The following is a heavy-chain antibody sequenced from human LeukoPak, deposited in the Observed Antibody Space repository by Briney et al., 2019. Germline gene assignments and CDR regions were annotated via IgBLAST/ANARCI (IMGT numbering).Heavy chain of an antibody. J-gene: IGHJ4*02. CDR3: ARDSGIAVAGTWVDY. CDR1: GGSISSSSYY. Sequence: SETLSLTCTVSGGSISSSSYYWGWIRQPPGKGLEWIGSIYYSGSTYYNPSLKSRVTISVDTSKNQFSLKLSSVTAADTAVYYCARDSGIAVAGTWVDYWGQGTLVTVSS. V-gene: IGHV4-39*07. D-gene: IGHD6-19*01. CDR2: IYYSGST.